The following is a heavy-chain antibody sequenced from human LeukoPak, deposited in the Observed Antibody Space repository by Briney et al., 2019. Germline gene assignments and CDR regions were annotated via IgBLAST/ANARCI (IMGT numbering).Heavy chain of an antibody. CDR2: IYTTGST. D-gene: IGHD6-13*01. V-gene: IGHV4-4*07. CDR3: AGSSQNYYYGMDV. Sequence: SETLSLTCTVSGGSISSYYWTWIRQPAGKGLEWIGRIYTTGSTNYNPSLNSRVTMSVDTSKNQFSLKLSSVTAADTAVYYCAGSSQNYYYGMDVWGQGTTVTVSS. J-gene: IGHJ6*02. CDR1: GGSISSYY.